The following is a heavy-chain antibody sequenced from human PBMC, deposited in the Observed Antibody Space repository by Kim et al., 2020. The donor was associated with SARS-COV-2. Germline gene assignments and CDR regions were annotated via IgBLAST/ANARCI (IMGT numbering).Heavy chain of an antibody. J-gene: IGHJ4*02. CDR3: ARETEMATTFHPFDY. Sequence: VSVKSRITINPDTSKNQFSLQLNSVTPEDTAVYYCARETEMATTFHPFDYWGQGTLVTVSS. V-gene: IGHV6-1*01. D-gene: IGHD1-1*01.